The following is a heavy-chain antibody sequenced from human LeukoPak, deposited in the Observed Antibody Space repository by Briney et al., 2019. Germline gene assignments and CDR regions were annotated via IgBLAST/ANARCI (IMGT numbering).Heavy chain of an antibody. Sequence: ASVKVSCKASGYTFTSYYMHWVRQAPGQGLEWMGIINPSGGSTSYAQKFQGRVTMTRDMSTSTVYMELSSLRSDDTAVYYCARNEGRSRWDILTGYRRSSFDYWGQGTLVTVSS. CDR2: INPSGGST. CDR1: GYTFTSYY. J-gene: IGHJ4*02. V-gene: IGHV1-46*01. D-gene: IGHD3-9*01. CDR3: ARNEGRSRWDILTGYRRSSFDY.